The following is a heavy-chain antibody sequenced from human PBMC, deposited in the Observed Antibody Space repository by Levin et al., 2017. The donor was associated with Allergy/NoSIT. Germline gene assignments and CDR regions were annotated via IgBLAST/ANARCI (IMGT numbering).Heavy chain of an antibody. CDR2: INPSGGST. J-gene: IGHJ5*02. Sequence: GESLKISCKASGYTFTSYYMHWVRQAPGQGLEWMGIINPSGGSTSYAQKFQGRVTMTRDTSTSTVYMELSSLRSEDTAVYYCARDKDTMVRGVIITDEVGRWFDPWGQGTLVTVSS. CDR1: GYTFTSYY. CDR3: ARDKDTMVRGVIITDEVGRWFDP. V-gene: IGHV1-46*01. D-gene: IGHD3-10*01.